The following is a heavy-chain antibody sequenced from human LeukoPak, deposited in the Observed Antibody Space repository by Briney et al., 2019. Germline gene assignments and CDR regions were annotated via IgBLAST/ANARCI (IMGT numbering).Heavy chain of an antibody. CDR2: IYYSGST. J-gene: IGHJ5*02. Sequence: SETLSLTCTVSGGSISSSSYYWGWIRQPPGKGLEWIGSIYYSGSTYYNPSLKSRVTISVDTSKNQFSLKLSSVTAADTAVYYCARKTDYGDYVNWFDPWGQGTLVTVSS. CDR1: GGSISSSSYY. CDR3: ARKTDYGDYVNWFDP. V-gene: IGHV4-39*01. D-gene: IGHD4-17*01.